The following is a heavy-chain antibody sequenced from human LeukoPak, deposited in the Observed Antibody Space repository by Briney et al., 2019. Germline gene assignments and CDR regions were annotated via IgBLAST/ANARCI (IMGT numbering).Heavy chain of an antibody. CDR3: ASDEPPGGEQWLVHFS. CDR2: INAGNGNT. V-gene: IGHV1-3*01. CDR1: GYTFTSYA. J-gene: IGHJ5*02. D-gene: IGHD6-19*01. Sequence: GASVKVSCKASGYTFTSYAMHWVRQAPGRRLEWMGWINAGNGNTKYSQKFQGRVTITRDTSASTAYMELRSLRAEETAVYYCASDEPPGGEQWLVHFSWGQGTLVTVSS.